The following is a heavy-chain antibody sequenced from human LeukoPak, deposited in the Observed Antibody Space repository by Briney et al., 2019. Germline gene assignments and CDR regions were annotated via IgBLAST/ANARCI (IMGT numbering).Heavy chain of an antibody. D-gene: IGHD3-22*01. CDR1: GYTFTSYY. V-gene: IGHV1-46*01. CDR2: INPSGGST. CDR3: ARIYYDSSGYYYYYGMDV. Sequence: ASVKVSCKASGYTFTSYYMHWVRQAPGQGLEWMGVINPSGGSTSYAQKFQGRVTMTRDTSTSTVYMELSSLRSEDTAVYYCARIYYDSSGYYYYYGMDVWGQGTTVTVSS. J-gene: IGHJ6*02.